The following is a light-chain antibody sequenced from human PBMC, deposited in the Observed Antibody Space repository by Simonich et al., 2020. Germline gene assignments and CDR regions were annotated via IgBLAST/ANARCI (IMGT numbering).Light chain of an antibody. Sequence: QSALTQPASVSGSPVQSITISCTGTSSDVGGYNYVSWYQQHPGKAPKLMIYDVSKRPSGVSNRFSGSESGNTASLTISGLQAEDEADYYCSSYTSSSTPVFGGGTKLTVL. CDR2: DVS. V-gene: IGLV2-14*01. CDR3: SSYTSSSTPV. CDR1: SSDVGGYNY. J-gene: IGLJ2*01.